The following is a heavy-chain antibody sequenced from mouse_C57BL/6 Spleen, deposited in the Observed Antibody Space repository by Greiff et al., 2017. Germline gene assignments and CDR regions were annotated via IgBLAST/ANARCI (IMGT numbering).Heavy chain of an antibody. J-gene: IGHJ4*01. V-gene: IGHV1-54*01. CDR2: INPGSGGT. D-gene: IGHD2-3*01. CDR1: GYAFTNYL. Sequence: QVQLQQSGAELVSPGTSVKVSCKASGYAFTNYLIEWVKQRPGQGLEWIGVINPGSGGTNYNEKFKGKATLTADKSSSTAYMKLSSLTSEDSAVYFCARSDGYLRGDYAMDYWGQGTSVTVSS. CDR3: ARSDGYLRGDYAMDY.